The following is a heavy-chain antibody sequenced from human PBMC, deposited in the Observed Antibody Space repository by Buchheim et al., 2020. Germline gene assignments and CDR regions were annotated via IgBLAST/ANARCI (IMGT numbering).Heavy chain of an antibody. CDR1: GGTFSSYA. CDR3: ARSPEDTAPSEGD. D-gene: IGHD5-18*01. CDR2: IIPIFGTA. Sequence: QVQLVQSGAEVKKPGSSVKLSCKASGGTFSSYAISWVRQAPGQGLEWMGGIIPIFGTANYAQKFPGRVSITADKSINTAYMELSSLRSEDTAVYYCARSPEDTAPSEGDWGQGTL. J-gene: IGHJ4*02. V-gene: IGHV1-69*06.